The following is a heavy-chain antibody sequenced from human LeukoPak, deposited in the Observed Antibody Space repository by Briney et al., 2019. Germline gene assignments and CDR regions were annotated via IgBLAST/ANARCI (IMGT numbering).Heavy chain of an antibody. CDR3: ARVAYSGSYLPPFDY. Sequence: GGSLRLSCAASGFTFSSYAMHWVRQAPGKGLEWVAVISYDGSNKYYADSVKGRFTTSRDNSKNTLYLQMNSLRAEDTAVYYCARVAYSGSYLPPFDYWGQGTLVTVSS. CDR1: GFTFSSYA. V-gene: IGHV3-30*04. D-gene: IGHD1-26*01. CDR2: ISYDGSNK. J-gene: IGHJ4*02.